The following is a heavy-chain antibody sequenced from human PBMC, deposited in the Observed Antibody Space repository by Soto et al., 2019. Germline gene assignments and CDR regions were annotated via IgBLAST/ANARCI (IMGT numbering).Heavy chain of an antibody. D-gene: IGHD3-22*01. Sequence: GESLKISCKGSGYSFTSYWICWVRQMPGKGLEWMGIIYPGDSDTRYSPSFQGQVTISADKSISTAYLQWSSLKASDTAMYYCARQLPYYYDSSGPFDYWGQGTLVTVSS. CDR1: GYSFTSYW. CDR2: IYPGDSDT. CDR3: ARQLPYYYDSSGPFDY. J-gene: IGHJ4*02. V-gene: IGHV5-51*01.